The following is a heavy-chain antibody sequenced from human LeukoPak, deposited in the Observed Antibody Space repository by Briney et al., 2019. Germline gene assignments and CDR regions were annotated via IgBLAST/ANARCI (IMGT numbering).Heavy chain of an antibody. CDR2: TSAEGVT. CDR1: GFTLRAFA. D-gene: IGHD4-17*01. CDR3: VKDPYGDYG. V-gene: IGHV3-64D*09. Sequence: GGSLRLSCSASGFTLRAFAMHWVRQAPGKRLEYVSSTSAEGVTHYADSVKGRFTISRDTSKSTLSLQMSSLRLEDTAFYYCVKDPYGDYGWGQGTLVTVSS. J-gene: IGHJ4*02.